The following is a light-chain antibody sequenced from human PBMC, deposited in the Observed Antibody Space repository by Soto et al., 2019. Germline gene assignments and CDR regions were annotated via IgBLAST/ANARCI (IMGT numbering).Light chain of an antibody. V-gene: IGLV2-8*01. CDR2: AVS. Sequence: QSALTQPPSASGSPGQSVTISCTGTSSDVGGYDYVSWYQQHPGKVPKLMIYAVSQRPSGVPDRFSGSKSGDTASLTVSGLQAEDEADYYCSSYAGSDNVVFGGGTKVTVL. CDR3: SSYAGSDNVV. J-gene: IGLJ2*01. CDR1: SSDVGGYDY.